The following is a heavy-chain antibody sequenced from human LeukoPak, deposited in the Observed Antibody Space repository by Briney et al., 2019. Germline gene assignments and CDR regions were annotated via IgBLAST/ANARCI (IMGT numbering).Heavy chain of an antibody. V-gene: IGHV3-23*01. J-gene: IGHJ3*02. Sequence: GGTLRLSCAASGFTFSSYAMDWVRRAPGKGLEWVSDICASGVNTSYADSVKGRFTISRHNSKNTLYLQMNSLRADDTAVYYCARGRGAANDAFDIWGQGTMVTVSS. D-gene: IGHD3-10*01. CDR2: ICASGVNT. CDR1: GFTFSSYA. CDR3: ARGRGAANDAFDI.